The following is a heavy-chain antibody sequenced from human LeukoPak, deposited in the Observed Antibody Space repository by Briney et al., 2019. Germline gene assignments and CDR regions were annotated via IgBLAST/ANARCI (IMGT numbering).Heavy chain of an antibody. CDR3: ARRSRGRYFDY. V-gene: IGHV4-59*08. D-gene: IGHD3-10*01. CDR2: IYYSGST. CDR1: GGSISSYY. J-gene: IGHJ4*02. Sequence: SETLSLTCTVSGGSISSYYWSWIRQPPGEGLEWIGYIYYSGSTNYNPSLKSRVTISVDTSKNQFSLKLSSVTAADTAVYYCARRSRGRYFDYWGQGTLVTVSS.